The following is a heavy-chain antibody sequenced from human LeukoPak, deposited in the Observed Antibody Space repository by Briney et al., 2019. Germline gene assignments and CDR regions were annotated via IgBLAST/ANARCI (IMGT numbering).Heavy chain of an antibody. V-gene: IGHV5-51*01. CDR3: ARLELGDGYNYRLDY. CDR2: IYPGDSDT. Sequence: GESLKISCKGSGYSFTSYWIGWVRQMPGKGLEWMGIIYPGDSDTRYSPSFQGQVTISADKSISTAYLQWGSLKASDTAMYYCARLELGDGYNYRLDYWGQGTLVTVSS. CDR1: GYSFTSYW. D-gene: IGHD5-24*01. J-gene: IGHJ4*02.